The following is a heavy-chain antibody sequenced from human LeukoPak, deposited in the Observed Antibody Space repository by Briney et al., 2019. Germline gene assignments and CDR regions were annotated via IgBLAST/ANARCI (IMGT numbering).Heavy chain of an antibody. Sequence: SETLSLTSTVSGGSISSYYWSWIRQPPGKGLEWIGYIHYSGSTNNNPSLKSRVTISVDTSKNQFSLKLSSVTAADTAVYYCAREVSDYDILTGWIDYWGQGALVSVSS. V-gene: IGHV4-59*01. J-gene: IGHJ4*02. CDR2: IHYSGST. D-gene: IGHD3-9*01. CDR1: GGSISSYY. CDR3: AREVSDYDILTGWIDY.